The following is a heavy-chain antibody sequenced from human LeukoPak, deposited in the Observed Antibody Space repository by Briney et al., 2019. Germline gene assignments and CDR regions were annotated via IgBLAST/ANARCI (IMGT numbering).Heavy chain of an antibody. CDR2: IYPDDSDT. CDR3: ARSMGSWRGSYYYYYMDV. Sequence: GEALKISCKGSGYSLTSYCIVCVGQVSGKGLDWMGIIYPDDSDTRYSPSFQGQVTISADKSISTAYLQWSSLKASDTAMYYCARSMGSWRGSYYYYYMDVWGKGTTVTVSS. CDR1: GYSLTSYC. V-gene: IGHV5-51*01. J-gene: IGHJ6*03. D-gene: IGHD3-10*01.